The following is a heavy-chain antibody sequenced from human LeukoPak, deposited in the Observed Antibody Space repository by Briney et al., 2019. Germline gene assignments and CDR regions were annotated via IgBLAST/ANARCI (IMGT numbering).Heavy chain of an antibody. CDR3: ARDHSGSYYSWVAGAFDI. CDR2: ISAYNGNT. V-gene: IGHV1-18*01. Sequence: ASVKVSCKASGYTFTSYGISWVRQAPGQGLEWMGWISAYNGNTNYAQKLQGRVTMTTDTSTSTAYMELRSLRSDDTAVYYCARDHSGSYYSWVAGAFDIWGQGTMVTVSS. CDR1: GYTFTSYG. J-gene: IGHJ3*02. D-gene: IGHD1-26*01.